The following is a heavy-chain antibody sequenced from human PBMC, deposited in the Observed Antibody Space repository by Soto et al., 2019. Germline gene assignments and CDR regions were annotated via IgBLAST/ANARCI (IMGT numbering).Heavy chain of an antibody. D-gene: IGHD3-10*01. J-gene: IGHJ4*02. Sequence: QVQLVQSGAEVRKPGASVKVSCKASGYTFTFYGITWVRQAPGQGLEWMGWISAYNGHTNYAQKLKGRVTMTTDTSTNTAYMELRSLRSDDTAVYYCARVELECGELSHIDNYWGQGTLVTVSS. V-gene: IGHV1-18*01. CDR2: ISAYNGHT. CDR3: ARVELECGELSHIDNY. CDR1: GYTFTFYG.